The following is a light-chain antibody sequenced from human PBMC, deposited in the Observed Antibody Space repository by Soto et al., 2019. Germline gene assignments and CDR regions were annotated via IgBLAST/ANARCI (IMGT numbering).Light chain of an antibody. V-gene: IGKV3-20*01. Sequence: IALTQSPGTPSLSPGERATLSCRASQSVSNRYLAWYQQKPGQAPRLLTYGASSRATGIPDSFSGRGSRTDFSITISRLEPENFAVYYCQQYGSSAWTFAQGTKLDIK. CDR3: QQYGSSAWT. CDR2: GAS. CDR1: QSVSNRY. J-gene: IGKJ1*01.